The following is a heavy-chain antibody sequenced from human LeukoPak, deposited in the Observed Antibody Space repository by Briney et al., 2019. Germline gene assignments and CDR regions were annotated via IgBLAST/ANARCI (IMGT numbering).Heavy chain of an antibody. CDR2: ISSSSSYI. V-gene: IGHV3-21*04. Sequence: GGSLRLSCAASGFTFSSYSMNWVRQAPGKGLEWVSSISSSSSYIYYADSVKGRFTISRDNAKNSLYLQMNSLRAEDMALYYCAKGLYSSSRGPFDYWGQGTLVTVSS. D-gene: IGHD6-13*01. CDR1: GFTFSSYS. CDR3: AKGLYSSSRGPFDY. J-gene: IGHJ4*02.